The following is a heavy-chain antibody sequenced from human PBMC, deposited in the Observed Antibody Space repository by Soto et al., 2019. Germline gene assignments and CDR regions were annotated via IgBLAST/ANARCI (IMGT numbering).Heavy chain of an antibody. CDR2: IKSKTDGGTT. CDR3: TTPSGVVVAATLGY. D-gene: IGHD2-15*01. J-gene: IGHJ4*02. V-gene: IGHV3-15*01. CDR1: GFTFSNAR. Sequence: EVQLVESGGGLVKPGGSLRLSCAASGFTFSNARMSWVRQAPGKGLEWVGRIKSKTDGGTTDYAAPVKGRFTISRDDSKNTLYLQMNSLKTEDTAVYYCTTPSGVVVAATLGYWGQGTLVTVSS.